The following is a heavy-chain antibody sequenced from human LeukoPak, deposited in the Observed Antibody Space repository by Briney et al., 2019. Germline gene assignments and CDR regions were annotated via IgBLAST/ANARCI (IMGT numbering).Heavy chain of an antibody. D-gene: IGHD2-15*01. V-gene: IGHV1-2*06. Sequence: ASVKVSCKASGYTFTGYYMHWVRQAPGQGLEWMGRINPSSGGTNYAQKFQGRVTMTRDTSISTAYMELSRLRSDDTAVYYCATGVAYYYGMDVWGQGTTVTVSS. CDR2: INPSSGGT. J-gene: IGHJ6*02. CDR3: ATGVAYYYGMDV. CDR1: GYTFTGYY.